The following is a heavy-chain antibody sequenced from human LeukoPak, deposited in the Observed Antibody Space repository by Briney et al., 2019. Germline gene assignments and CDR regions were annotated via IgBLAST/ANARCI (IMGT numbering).Heavy chain of an antibody. D-gene: IGHD3-22*01. J-gene: IGHJ3*02. CDR2: ISAYNGNT. CDR3: AREPVFDSSGYPRPLYDAFDI. Sequence: PSASVKVSCKASGYTFTSYDINWVRQATGQGLEWMGWISAYNGNTNYAQKLQGRVTMTTDTSTSTAYMELRSLRSDDTAVYYCAREPVFDSSGYPRPLYDAFDIWGQGTMVTVSS. CDR1: GYTFTSYD. V-gene: IGHV1-18*01.